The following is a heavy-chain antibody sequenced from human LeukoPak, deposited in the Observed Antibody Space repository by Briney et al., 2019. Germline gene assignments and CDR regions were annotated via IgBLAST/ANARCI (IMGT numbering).Heavy chain of an antibody. CDR3: ARGPLWYYFDY. D-gene: IGHD2-8*02. CDR2: IYTSGST. V-gene: IGHV4-61*02. CDR1: GGSISSGSYY. J-gene: IGHJ4*02. Sequence: PSETLSLTCTVSGGSISSGSYYWSWIRQPAGKGLEWIGRIYTSGSTNYNPSPKSRVTISVDTSKNQFSLRLSSVTAADTAVYYCARGPLWYYFDYWGQGTLVTVSS.